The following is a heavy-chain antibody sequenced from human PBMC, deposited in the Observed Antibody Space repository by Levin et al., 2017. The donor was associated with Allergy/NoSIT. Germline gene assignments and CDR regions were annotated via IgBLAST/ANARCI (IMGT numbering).Heavy chain of an antibody. D-gene: IGHD5-24*01. J-gene: IGHJ3*02. CDR3: ARGDGYGAFDI. V-gene: IGHV3-74*01. CDR2: INSDGSST. Sequence: GGSLRLSCAASGFTFSSYWMYWVSQAPGKGLVWVSRINSDGSSTSYADSVKGRFTISRDNAKNTLYLQMNSLRLEDTAVYYCARGDGYGAFDIWGQGTMVTVSS. CDR1: GFTFSSYW.